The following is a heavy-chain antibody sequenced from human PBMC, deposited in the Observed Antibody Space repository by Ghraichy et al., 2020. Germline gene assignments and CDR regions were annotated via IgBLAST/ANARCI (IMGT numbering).Heavy chain of an antibody. CDR3: VKGGWGTVLDF. CDR1: GFTFSSYA. Sequence: GSLRLSCAASGFTFSSYAMNWVRQAPGKGLEWVSTISGSGDDTYYADSVKGRFTISRDNSKDTLYLQMNSLRAEDMAVHFCVKGGWGTVLDFCGQGTLVTVSP. V-gene: IGHV3-23*01. CDR2: ISGSGDDT. D-gene: IGHD7-27*01. J-gene: IGHJ4*02.